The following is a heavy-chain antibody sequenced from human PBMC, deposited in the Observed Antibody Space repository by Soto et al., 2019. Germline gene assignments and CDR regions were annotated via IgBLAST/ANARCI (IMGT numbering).Heavy chain of an antibody. Sequence: ASVKVSCKASGYTFTSYGISWVRQAPGQGLEWMGWISAYNGNTNYAQKLQGRVTMTPDTSTSTAYMELRSLRSDDTAVYYCAREQWDFWSGYYNPPRGMDVWGQGTTVTVSS. V-gene: IGHV1-18*04. D-gene: IGHD3-3*01. CDR3: AREQWDFWSGYYNPPRGMDV. CDR2: ISAYNGNT. CDR1: GYTFTSYG. J-gene: IGHJ6*02.